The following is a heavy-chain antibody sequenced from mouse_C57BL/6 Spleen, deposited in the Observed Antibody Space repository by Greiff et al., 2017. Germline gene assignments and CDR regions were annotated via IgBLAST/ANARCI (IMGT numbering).Heavy chain of an antibody. CDR1: GYTFTSYW. CDR2: IHPNSGST. CDR3: ADLYYYGSSRGFVY. D-gene: IGHD1-1*01. V-gene: IGHV1-64*01. J-gene: IGHJ3*01. Sequence: VQLQQPGAELVKPGASVKLSCKASGYTFTSYWMHWVKQRPGQGLEWIGMIHPNSGSTNYNEKFKSKATLTVDKSSSTAYMQLSSLTSEDSAVYYCADLYYYGSSRGFVYWGQGTLVTVSA.